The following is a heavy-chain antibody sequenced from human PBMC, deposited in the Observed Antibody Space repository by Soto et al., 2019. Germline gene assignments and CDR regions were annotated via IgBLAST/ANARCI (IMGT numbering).Heavy chain of an antibody. Sequence: ASVKVSCKASGYTFTSYGISWVRQAPGQGLEWMGWISAYNGNTNYAQKLQGRVTMTTDTSTSTAYMELRSLRSDDTAVYYCASFLLDYGAHEFLHWGQGTLVTVSS. V-gene: IGHV1-18*01. J-gene: IGHJ1*01. CDR3: ASFLLDYGAHEFLH. CDR1: GYTFTSYG. D-gene: IGHD4-17*01. CDR2: ISAYNGNT.